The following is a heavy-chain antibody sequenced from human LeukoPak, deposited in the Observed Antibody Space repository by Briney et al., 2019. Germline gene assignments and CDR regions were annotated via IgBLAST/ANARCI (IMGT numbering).Heavy chain of an antibody. D-gene: IGHD6-13*01. V-gene: IGHV3-21*01. CDR3: ARRPGSTWSFDY. Sequence: GGSLRLSCAASGFTFSIYTMNWVRRAPGKGLEWVSSISSSSNYMYYADSVKGRFTISRDNAKNSLYLQMNSLRAEDTAVYYCARRPGSTWSFDYWGQGTLVTVSS. CDR1: GFTFSIYT. J-gene: IGHJ4*02. CDR2: ISSSSNYM.